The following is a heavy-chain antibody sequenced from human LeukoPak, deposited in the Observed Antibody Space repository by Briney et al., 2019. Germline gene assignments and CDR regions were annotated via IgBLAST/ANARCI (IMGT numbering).Heavy chain of an antibody. V-gene: IGHV1-2*02. J-gene: IGHJ3*02. Sequence: ASVKVSCKASGYTFTGYYMHWVRQAPGQGLEWMGWINPNSGGTNYAQKFQGRVTMTRDTSISTAYMELSRLRSDDTAVYYCARDNYYDSSGIGRAFDIWGQGTMVTVSS. CDR3: ARDNYYDSSGIGRAFDI. CDR2: INPNSGGT. D-gene: IGHD3-22*01. CDR1: GYTFTGYY.